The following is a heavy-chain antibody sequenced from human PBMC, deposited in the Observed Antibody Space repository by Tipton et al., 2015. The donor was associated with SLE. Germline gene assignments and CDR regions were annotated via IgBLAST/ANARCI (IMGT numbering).Heavy chain of an antibody. J-gene: IGHJ4*02. CDR1: GGSFSGYY. D-gene: IGHD3-10*01. CDR2: INHSGST. CDR3: AGHVNYYGPRIGD. Sequence: LRLSCAVYGGSFSGYYWTWIRQPPGKGLEWIGEINHSGSTNYNPSLKSRVTISVDTSKKQFSLELNSVTAADTAVYYCAGHVNYYGPRIGDWGQGTLVTVSS. V-gene: IGHV4-34*01.